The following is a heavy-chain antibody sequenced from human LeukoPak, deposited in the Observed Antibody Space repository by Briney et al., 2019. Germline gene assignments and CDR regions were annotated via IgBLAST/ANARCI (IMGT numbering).Heavy chain of an antibody. CDR1: GGSINNYY. Sequence: PSETLSLTRTDPGGSINNYYWSCIRQTPGKGLEWIGYIYYSGSTNYNPSLKSRVTISVGTSKNQSALKLSSVTAADTAVYYCARRTTATGPFDYWGQGTLVTVSS. J-gene: IGHJ4*02. D-gene: IGHD1-1*01. CDR2: IYYSGST. CDR3: ARRTTATGPFDY. V-gene: IGHV4-59*08.